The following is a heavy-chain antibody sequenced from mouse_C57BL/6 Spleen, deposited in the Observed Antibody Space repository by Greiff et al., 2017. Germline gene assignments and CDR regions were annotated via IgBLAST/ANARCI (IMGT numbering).Heavy chain of an antibody. CDR1: GYTFTSYW. V-gene: IGHV1-55*01. J-gene: IGHJ3*01. CDR3: ARSRDYDYAWFAY. Sequence: VKLQQPGAELVKPGASVKMSCKASGYTFTSYWITWVKQRPGQGLEWIGDIYPGSGSTNYNEKFKSKATLTVDTSSSTAYMQLSSLTSEDSAVYYCARSRDYDYAWFAYWGQGTLVTVSA. CDR2: IYPGSGST. D-gene: IGHD2-4*01.